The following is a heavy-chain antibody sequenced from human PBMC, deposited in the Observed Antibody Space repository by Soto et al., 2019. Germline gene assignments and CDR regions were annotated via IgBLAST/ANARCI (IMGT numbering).Heavy chain of an antibody. D-gene: IGHD3-10*01. CDR2: IKQDGSET. Sequence: GGSLRLSCAASGFTFSSFWMTWVRQAPGKGLEWVANIKQDGSETYYVDSVKGRLTISRDNAKNSLFLQMNSLRAEDTAVYYCARHRGWLDPWGQGSLVTVSS. CDR3: ARHRGWLDP. CDR1: GFTFSSFW. J-gene: IGHJ5*02. V-gene: IGHV3-7*01.